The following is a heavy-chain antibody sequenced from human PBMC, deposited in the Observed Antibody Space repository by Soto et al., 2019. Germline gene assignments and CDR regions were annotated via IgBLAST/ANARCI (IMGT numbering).Heavy chain of an antibody. D-gene: IGHD1-1*01. Sequence: LRLSCAASGFTFSDYWMSWVRQDPEKGLEWVANIKEDGSEKNYVDSVKGRFTISRDNAKKTLYLQMNSLRAEDTAVYYCARPLTTGWELLINAYWGQGALVTVSS. J-gene: IGHJ4*02. CDR2: IKEDGSEK. V-gene: IGHV3-7*01. CDR1: GFTFSDYW. CDR3: ARPLTTGWELLINAY.